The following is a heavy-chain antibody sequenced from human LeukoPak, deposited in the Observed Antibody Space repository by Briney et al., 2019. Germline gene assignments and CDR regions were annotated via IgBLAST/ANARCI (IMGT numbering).Heavy chain of an antibody. J-gene: IGHJ4*02. CDR2: IYYSGST. D-gene: IGHD6-19*01. CDR3: ARRRYSSGWDY. Sequence: SETLSLTCTVSGGSISSYYWLWIRQPPGKGLEWIGYIYYSGSTNYNPSLKSRVTISVDTSKNQFSLKLSSVPAADTAVYYCARRRYSSGWDYWGQGTLVTVSS. CDR1: GGSISSYY. V-gene: IGHV4-59*08.